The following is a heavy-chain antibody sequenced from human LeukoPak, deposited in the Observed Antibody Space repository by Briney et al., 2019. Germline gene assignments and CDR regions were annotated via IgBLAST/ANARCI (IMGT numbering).Heavy chain of an antibody. CDR1: GFSISTYD. CDR2: IRYDGSNK. D-gene: IGHD1-1*01. V-gene: IGHV3-30*02. Sequence: GGSLRLSCAASGFSISTYDMHWVRQAPGKELEWVTVIRYDGSNKYYADSVKGRFTISRDNSKNTVYLQMNSLRAEDTAVYYCAKEYNYYFDYWGQGTLVTVSS. J-gene: IGHJ4*02. CDR3: AKEYNYYFDY.